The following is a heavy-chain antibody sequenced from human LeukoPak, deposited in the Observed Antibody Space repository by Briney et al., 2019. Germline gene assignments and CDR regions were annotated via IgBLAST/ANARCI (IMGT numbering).Heavy chain of an antibody. CDR2: TTSSSSTI. J-gene: IGHJ4*02. CDR3: ARDGRQLCTDY. V-gene: IGHV3-48*04. CDR1: GFTFSSYT. D-gene: IGHD2-8*01. Sequence: PGGSLRLSCAASGFTFSSYTMTWVRQAPGKGLEWVSYTTSSSSTIYYADSVKGRFTISRDNAKSSLYLQMNSLRAEDTAVYYCARDGRQLCTDYWGQGTLVTVSS.